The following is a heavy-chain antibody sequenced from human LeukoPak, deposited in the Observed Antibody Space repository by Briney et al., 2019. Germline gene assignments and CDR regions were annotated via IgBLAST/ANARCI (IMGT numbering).Heavy chain of an antibody. D-gene: IGHD3-22*01. CDR3: ARGTSYYDSSGYYFFRMDLTSQYGMDV. V-gene: IGHV3-64*01. CDR2: ISSNGGST. CDR1: GFTFSSYA. Sequence: GGSLRLSCAASGFTFSSYAMHWVRQAPGKGLEYVSAISSNGGSTYYANSVKGRFTISRDNSKNTLYLQMGGLRAEDMAVYYCARGTSYYDSSGYYFFRMDLTSQYGMDVWGQGTTVTVSS. J-gene: IGHJ6*02.